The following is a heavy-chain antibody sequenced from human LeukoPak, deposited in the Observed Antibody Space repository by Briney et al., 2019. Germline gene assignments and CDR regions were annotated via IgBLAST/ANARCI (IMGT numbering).Heavy chain of an antibody. CDR3: ARVPMIVVVITTRGAFDI. CDR2: IYYSGST. D-gene: IGHD3-22*01. V-gene: IGHV4-31*03. CDR1: GGSISSGGYY. J-gene: IGHJ3*02. Sequence: TSETLSLTCTVSGGSISSGGYYWSWIRQHPGKGLEWIGYIYYSGSTYYNPSLKGRVTISVDTSKNQFSLKLSSVTAADTAVYYCARVPMIVVVITTRGAFDIWGQGTMVTVSS.